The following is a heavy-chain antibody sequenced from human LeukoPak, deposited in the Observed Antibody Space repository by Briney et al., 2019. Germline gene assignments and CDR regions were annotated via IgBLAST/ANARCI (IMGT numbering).Heavy chain of an antibody. CDR1: GFTFNNAW. CDR3: TTSGTPFQY. CDR2: IKNKADGGTT. Sequence: GGPLRLSCAASGFTFNNAWMSWVRLAPGKGLEWVGRIKNKADGGTTDYAAPVKGRFTISRDDSKNTLYLQMNSLKTEDTAVYYCTTSGTPFQYWGQGTLVTVSS. V-gene: IGHV3-15*01. J-gene: IGHJ4*02. D-gene: IGHD3-10*01.